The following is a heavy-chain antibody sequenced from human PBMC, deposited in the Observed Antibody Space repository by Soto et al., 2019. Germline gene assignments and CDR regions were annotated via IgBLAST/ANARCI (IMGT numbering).Heavy chain of an antibody. V-gene: IGHV2-5*02. D-gene: IGHD6-19*01. CDR2: IYWDDDK. J-gene: IGHJ4*02. CDR3: AHIVVAGVGYYFDY. CDR1: GFSLSSTRMA. Sequence: QITLKESGPTLVKPTQTLTLTCTFSGFSLSSTRMAVGWIRQPPGKALEWLALIYWDDDKRYSPFLKSRLTITTDTSKNQVVLTMSNMDPVETARYYCAHIVVAGVGYYFDYWGQGTLVTVSS.